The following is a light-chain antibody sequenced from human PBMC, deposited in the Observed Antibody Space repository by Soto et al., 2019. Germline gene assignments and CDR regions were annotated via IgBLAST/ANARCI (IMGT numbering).Light chain of an antibody. CDR2: ETS. CDR1: SSDFGSYKF. J-gene: IGLJ1*01. V-gene: IGLV2-23*01. CDR3: FSFTSTNTHV. Sequence: QSALTQPASVSGSPGHSVTISCTGTSSDFGSYKFVSWYQHHPGKVPKVIIYETSKRPSGVSDRFSGSKSGNTASLTISGLQAEDEADYYCFSFTSTNTHVFGSGTKVTV.